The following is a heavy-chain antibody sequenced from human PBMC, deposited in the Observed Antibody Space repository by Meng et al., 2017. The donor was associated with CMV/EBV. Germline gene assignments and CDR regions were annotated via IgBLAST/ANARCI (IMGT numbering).Heavy chain of an antibody. J-gene: IGHJ6*02. D-gene: IGHD2-21*01. CDR2: ISSSGSTI. CDR3: ARDPAYRCGGDCYYYYGMDV. Sequence: GESLKISCAASGFTFSDYYMSWIRQAPGKGLEWVSYISSSGSTIYYADSVKGRFTISRDNAKNSLYLQMNSLRAEDTAVYYCARDPAYRCGGDCYYYYGMDVWGRGTTVTVSS. V-gene: IGHV3-11*01. CDR1: GFTFSDYY.